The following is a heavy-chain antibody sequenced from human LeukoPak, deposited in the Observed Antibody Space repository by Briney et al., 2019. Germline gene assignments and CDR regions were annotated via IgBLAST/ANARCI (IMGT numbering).Heavy chain of an antibody. V-gene: IGHV3-23*01. Sequence: GGSLRLSCAASGFTFSNYAMYWVRQAPGKGPEWVSAISRGGDATYYADSVKGRFTISRDNSKNTLYLQMNSLTAEDTAIYYCARSGIYDYWGQGPLVTVSS. CDR3: ARSGIYDY. CDR2: ISRGGDAT. J-gene: IGHJ4*02. D-gene: IGHD3-3*01. CDR1: GFTFSNYA.